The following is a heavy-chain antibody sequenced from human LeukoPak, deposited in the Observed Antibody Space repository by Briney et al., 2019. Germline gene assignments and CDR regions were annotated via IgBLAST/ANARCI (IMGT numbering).Heavy chain of an antibody. CDR2: INQDGSEE. CDR1: GFTFSHYW. Sequence: GGSLRLSCAASGFTFSHYWMTWVRQAPGKGLEWVAQINQDGSEEYYMDSVKARFTISRDNSKNTLYLQMNSLRAEDTAVYYCAREEAAAGTAGLDYWGQGTLVTVSS. CDR3: AREEAAAGTAGLDY. D-gene: IGHD6-13*01. V-gene: IGHV3-7*01. J-gene: IGHJ4*02.